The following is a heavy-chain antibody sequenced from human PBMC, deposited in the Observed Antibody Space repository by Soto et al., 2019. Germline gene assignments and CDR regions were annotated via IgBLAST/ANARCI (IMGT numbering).Heavy chain of an antibody. Sequence: GESLKISCKGSGYSFTSYWIGWVRQMPGKGLEWMGIIYPGDSDTRYSPSFQGQVTISADKSISTAYLQWSSLKASDTAMYYCARRAVAGTGYYYGMDVWGQGTTVTFSS. V-gene: IGHV5-51*01. CDR3: ARRAVAGTGYYYGMDV. CDR2: IYPGDSDT. J-gene: IGHJ6*02. D-gene: IGHD6-19*01. CDR1: GYSFTSYW.